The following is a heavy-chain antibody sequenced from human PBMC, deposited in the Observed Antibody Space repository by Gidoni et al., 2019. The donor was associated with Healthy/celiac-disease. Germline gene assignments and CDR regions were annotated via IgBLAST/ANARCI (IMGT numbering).Heavy chain of an antibody. J-gene: IGHJ4*02. V-gene: IGHV4-34*01. CDR3: ARGGIVVVPAARNFDY. Sequence: QVQLQQWGAGLLKPSETLSLTCAVYGGSFSGYYWSWIRQPPGKGLEWIGEINHSGSTNYNPSLKSRVTISVDTSKNQFSLKLSSVTAADTAVYYCARGGIVVVPAARNFDYWGQGTLVTVSS. D-gene: IGHD2-2*01. CDR1: GGSFSGYY. CDR2: INHSGST.